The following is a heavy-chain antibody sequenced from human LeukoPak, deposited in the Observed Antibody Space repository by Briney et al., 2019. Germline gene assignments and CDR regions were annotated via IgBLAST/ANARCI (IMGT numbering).Heavy chain of an antibody. V-gene: IGHV3-23*01. D-gene: IGHD2-15*01. CDR1: GFTFSSYA. CDR3: AKARGFCSGGSCYNPFDP. CDR2: ISGSGGST. Sequence: GGSLRLSCAASGFTFSSYAMSWVRQAPGQGLEWVSAISGSGGSTYYADSVKGRFTISRDNSKNTLYVQMNSLRAEDTAVYYCAKARGFCSGGSCYNPFDPWGQGTLVTVSS. J-gene: IGHJ5*02.